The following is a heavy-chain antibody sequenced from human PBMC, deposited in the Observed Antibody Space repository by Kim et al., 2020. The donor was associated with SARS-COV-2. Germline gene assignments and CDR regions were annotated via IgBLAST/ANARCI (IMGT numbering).Heavy chain of an antibody. V-gene: IGHV4-34*01. CDR3: ARKGYSSIDY. Sequence: STNYNPSLKSRVTISVDTSTNQFSPKLSSVTAADTAVYYCARKGYSSIDYWGQGTLVTVSS. J-gene: IGHJ4*02. CDR2: ST. D-gene: IGHD5-18*01.